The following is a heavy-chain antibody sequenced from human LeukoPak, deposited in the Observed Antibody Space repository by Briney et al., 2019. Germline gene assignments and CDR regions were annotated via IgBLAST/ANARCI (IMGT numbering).Heavy chain of an antibody. V-gene: IGHV1-18*04. J-gene: IGHJ4*02. CDR2: ISAYDGNT. CDR3: ARDGSKIAVAGSIDY. Sequence: ASVKVSCKASGYTFTSYGISWVRQAPGQGLEWMGWISAYDGNTNYAQKLQGRVTMTTDTSTSTAYMELRSLRSDDTAVYYCARDGSKIAVAGSIDYWGQGTLVTVSS. CDR1: GYTFTSYG. D-gene: IGHD6-19*01.